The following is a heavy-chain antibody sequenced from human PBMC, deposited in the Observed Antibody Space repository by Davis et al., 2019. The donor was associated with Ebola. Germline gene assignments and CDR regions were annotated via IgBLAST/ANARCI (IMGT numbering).Heavy chain of an antibody. Sequence: PSETLSLTCAAYGGSFSGYYWTWIRQSPGMGLEWIGKINHSGISSYNPALKTRVRMSVDPSKNQFSLRLRSVTAADTAVYYCARGSVKMDSWGQGILVTVSS. D-gene: IGHD3-22*01. J-gene: IGHJ4*02. V-gene: IGHV4-34*01. CDR3: ARGSVKMDS. CDR1: GGSFSGYY. CDR2: INHSGIS.